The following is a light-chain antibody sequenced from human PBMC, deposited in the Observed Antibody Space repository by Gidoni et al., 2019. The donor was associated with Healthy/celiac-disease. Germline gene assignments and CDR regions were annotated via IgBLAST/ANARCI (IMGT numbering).Light chain of an antibody. CDR2: RVS. CDR3: QAWASSTAWV. J-gene: IGLJ3*02. V-gene: IGLV3-9*01. CDR1: NIGSKN. Sequence: SYELTQPLSVSVALGHTARITCGGNNIGSKNVHWYQQQPGQAPVLVIYRVSNRPSGIPDRFSGSKSGNTATLTISRPQAGDEADYYCQAWASSTAWVFGGGTKLTVL.